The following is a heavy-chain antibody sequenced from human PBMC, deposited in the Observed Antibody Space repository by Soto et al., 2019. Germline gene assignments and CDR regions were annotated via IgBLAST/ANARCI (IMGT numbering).Heavy chain of an antibody. CDR3: ARIHYDYVWGHDY. V-gene: IGHV4-31*03. CDR1: GGSIRSGGYY. Sequence: QVQLQESGPGLVKPSQTLSLTCTVSGGSIRSGGYYWSWIRQHPGKGLEWIGYIYYSGSTYYNPSLKSRVTISVDTSKNQFSLKLSSVTAADTAVYYCARIHYDYVWGHDYWGQGTLVTVSS. D-gene: IGHD3-16*01. J-gene: IGHJ4*02. CDR2: IYYSGST.